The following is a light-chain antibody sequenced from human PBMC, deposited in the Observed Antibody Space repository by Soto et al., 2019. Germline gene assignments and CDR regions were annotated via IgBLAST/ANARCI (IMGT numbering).Light chain of an antibody. Sequence: QSALTQPPSASGSPGQSVTISCTGTSNDVSGYNYVSWYQQHPGKAPKLMIHEVTKRPSGVPDRFSGSKSGNTASLTVSGLQAEDEADYYCSSYAGSNNLVFGGGTKLTVL. CDR2: EVT. V-gene: IGLV2-8*01. CDR1: SNDVSGYNY. J-gene: IGLJ2*01. CDR3: SSYAGSNNLV.